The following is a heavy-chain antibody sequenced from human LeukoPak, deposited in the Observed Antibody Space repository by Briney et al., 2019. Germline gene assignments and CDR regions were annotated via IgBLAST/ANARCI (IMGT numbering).Heavy chain of an antibody. CDR3: ARGGGSSGWLGYYYGMDV. CDR1: GYTFTGYY. V-gene: IGHV1-2*02. CDR2: INPNSGGT. Sequence: GASVKVSCKASGYTFTGYYMHWVRQAPGQGLEWMGWINPNSGGTNYAQKFQGKVTMTRDTSISTAYMELSRLRSDDTAVYYCARGGGSSGWLGYYYGMDVWGQGTTVTVSS. D-gene: IGHD6-19*01. J-gene: IGHJ6*02.